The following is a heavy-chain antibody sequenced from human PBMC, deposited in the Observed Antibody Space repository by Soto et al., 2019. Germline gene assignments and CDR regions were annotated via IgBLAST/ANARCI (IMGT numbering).Heavy chain of an antibody. Sequence: GGSLRLSCAASGFTFSNAWMNWVRQAPGKGLEWVGRIKSKTDGGTTDYAATVKGKFTISRDHSKNTLYVQMNSLKTEDTAVYYCTTERRDGYTYDYWGQGTLVTVSS. CDR1: GFTFSNAW. J-gene: IGHJ4*02. D-gene: IGHD5-12*01. V-gene: IGHV3-15*07. CDR3: TTERRDGYTYDY. CDR2: IKSKTDGGTT.